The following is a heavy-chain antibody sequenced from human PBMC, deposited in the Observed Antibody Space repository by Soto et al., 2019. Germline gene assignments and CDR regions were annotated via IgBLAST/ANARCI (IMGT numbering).Heavy chain of an antibody. CDR1: GYTFTTYD. V-gene: IGHV1-8*01. CDR3: ARRGYCSGGSCYYRVNWFDP. J-gene: IGHJ5*02. CDR2: MNPNSGNT. D-gene: IGHD2-15*01. Sequence: ASVKVPCKASGYTFTTYDINWVRQATGQGLEWMGWMNPNSGNTGYAQKFQGRVTMTRNTSISKAYMELSSLRSEDAAVYYCARRGYCSGGSCYYRVNWFDPWGQGTLVTVSS.